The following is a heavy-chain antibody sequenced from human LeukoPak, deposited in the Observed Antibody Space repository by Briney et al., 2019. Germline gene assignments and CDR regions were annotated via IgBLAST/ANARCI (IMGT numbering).Heavy chain of an antibody. CDR2: IGTAGDT. CDR1: GFTFSSYD. D-gene: IGHD4-17*01. J-gene: IGHJ3*02. CDR3: ARAEDYGDAFDI. V-gene: IGHV3-13*01. Sequence: GGSLRLSCAASGFTFSSYDMPWVRQATGKGLEWVSAIGTAGDTYYPGSVKGRFTISRENAKNSLYLQMNSLRAGDTAVYYCARAEDYGDAFDIWGQGTMVTVSS.